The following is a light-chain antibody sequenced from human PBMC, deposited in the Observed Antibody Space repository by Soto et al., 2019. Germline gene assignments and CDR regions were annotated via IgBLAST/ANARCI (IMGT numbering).Light chain of an antibody. CDR2: DVS. J-gene: IGLJ1*01. V-gene: IGLV2-14*01. Sequence: QSVLTQPASGSGSPGQSITISCTGTSSDVGGYNYVSWYQQHPGKAPKLMIYDVSNRPSGVSNRVSGSKSGNTASLTISGLQAEDEADYYCSSYTSSSTLFGTGTKVTVL. CDR1: SSDVGGYNY. CDR3: SSYTSSSTL.